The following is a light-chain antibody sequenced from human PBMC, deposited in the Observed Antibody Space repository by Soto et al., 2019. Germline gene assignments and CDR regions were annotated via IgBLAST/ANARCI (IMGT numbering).Light chain of an antibody. CDR1: QSVLYSDGNAY. V-gene: IGKV2-30*01. CDR3: MQGTHWPPT. Sequence: EVVMTQSPPSLPVTLGQPASISCRSSQSVLYSDGNAYLNWFQQRPGQSPRRLIYTVSHRDSGVPDRFSGGGSGTDFTLKISRVEAEDVGIYYCMQGTHWPPTFGQGTKVEI. J-gene: IGKJ1*01. CDR2: TVS.